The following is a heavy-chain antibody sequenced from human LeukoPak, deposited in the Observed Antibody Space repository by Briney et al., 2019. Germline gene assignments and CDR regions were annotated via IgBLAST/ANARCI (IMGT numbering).Heavy chain of an antibody. D-gene: IGHD3-10*01. J-gene: IGHJ6*03. CDR3: ARGTLYYYGSGILPSYYMDV. CDR1: GGSISSYY. V-gene: IGHV4-59*01. CDR2: IYYSGST. Sequence: SETLSLTCTVSGGSISSYYWSWIRQPPGKGLEWVAYIYYSGSTNYNPSLKSRVTISVDTSKNKFSLKLSSVTAADTAVYYCARGTLYYYGSGILPSYYMDVWGKGTTVTVSS.